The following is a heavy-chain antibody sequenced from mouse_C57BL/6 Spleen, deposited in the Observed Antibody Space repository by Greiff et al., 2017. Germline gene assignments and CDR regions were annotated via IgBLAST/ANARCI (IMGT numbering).Heavy chain of an antibody. CDR3: ASPITTVVATYYAMDY. Sequence: VQLQQSGPELVKPGASVKISCKASGYSFTSYYIHWVKQRPGQGLEWIGWIYPGSGNTKYNEKFKGKATLTADTSSSTAYMQLSSLTSEDSAVYYCASPITTVVATYYAMDYWGQGTSVTVSS. CDR1: GYSFTSYY. V-gene: IGHV1-66*01. J-gene: IGHJ4*01. D-gene: IGHD1-1*01. CDR2: IYPGSGNT.